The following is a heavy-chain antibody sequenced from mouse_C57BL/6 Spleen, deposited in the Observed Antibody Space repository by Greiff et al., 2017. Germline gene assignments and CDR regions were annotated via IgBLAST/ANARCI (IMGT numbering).Heavy chain of an antibody. Sequence: QVQLQQSGAELVKPGASVKMSCKASGYTFTSYWITWVKQRPGQGLEWIGDIYPGSGSTNYNEKFKSKATLTVDTSSSTAYMQLSSLTSEDSAVYYCARSAQATLGWFAYWGQGTLVTVSA. V-gene: IGHV1-55*01. J-gene: IGHJ3*01. D-gene: IGHD3-2*02. CDR2: IYPGSGST. CDR1: GYTFTSYW. CDR3: ARSAQATLGWFAY.